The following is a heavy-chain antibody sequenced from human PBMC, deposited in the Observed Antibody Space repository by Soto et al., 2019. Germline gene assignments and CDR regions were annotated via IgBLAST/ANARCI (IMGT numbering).Heavy chain of an antibody. D-gene: IGHD6-19*01. Sequence: EVQLVESGGGLVQPGGSLRLSCAASGFTFDTFWMTWVRQAPGEGLEWVAIIKQDGSDKRYADSVKGRFTISRDNTKNSLFLQLNSLRAEDTAMYFCAGGTGWVFNFWGQGTQVAVSS. V-gene: IGHV3-7*03. CDR3: AGGTGWVFNF. CDR2: IKQDGSDK. J-gene: IGHJ4*02. CDR1: GFTFDTFW.